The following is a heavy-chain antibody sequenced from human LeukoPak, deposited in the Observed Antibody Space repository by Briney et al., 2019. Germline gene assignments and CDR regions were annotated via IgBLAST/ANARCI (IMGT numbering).Heavy chain of an antibody. CDR2: INPNSGGT. J-gene: IGHJ6*02. Sequence: GASVKVSCKASGYTFTGYYMHWVRQAPGQGLEWMGWINPNSGGTNYAQKFQGRVTMTRDTSISTAYMELSRLRSDDTAVYYCAGKVSPIDGYYYYGMDVWGQGTTVTVSS. CDR1: GYTFTGYY. V-gene: IGHV1-2*02. D-gene: IGHD5-24*01. CDR3: AGKVSPIDGYYYYGMDV.